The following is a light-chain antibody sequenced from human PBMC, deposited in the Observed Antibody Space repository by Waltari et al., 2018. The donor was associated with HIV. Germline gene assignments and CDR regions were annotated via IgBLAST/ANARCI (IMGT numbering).Light chain of an antibody. CDR3: QSFDRILGGAV. J-gene: IGLJ2*01. Sequence: QSVLTQPPSVSGAPGQRVTISCTGSDSNIGTPYDVHWYQQFPGTAPKLLIFNNNNRPAGVPDGFVGSRAGTSAPVGVTGLRPGDEADYYCQSFDRILGGAVFGGGTKLTGL. CDR2: NNN. V-gene: IGLV1-40*01. CDR1: DSNIGTPYD.